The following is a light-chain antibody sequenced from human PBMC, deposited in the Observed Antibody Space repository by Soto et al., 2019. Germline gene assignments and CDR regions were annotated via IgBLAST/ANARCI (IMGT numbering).Light chain of an antibody. CDR2: DAS. CDR1: QSISSW. V-gene: IGKV1-5*01. Sequence: DIQMTQSPSTLSASSAERVTITFRASQSISSWLAWYQQKPGKAPKXLIYDASSLESGVPSRFSGSGSGTEFTLTISSLQPDDFATYYCQQYNSYWTFGQGTKVDI. J-gene: IGKJ1*01. CDR3: QQYNSYWT.